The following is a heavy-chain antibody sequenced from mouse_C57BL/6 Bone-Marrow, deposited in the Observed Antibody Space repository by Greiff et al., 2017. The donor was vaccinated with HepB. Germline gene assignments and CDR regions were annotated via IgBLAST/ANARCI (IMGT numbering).Heavy chain of an antibody. V-gene: IGHV5-16*01. D-gene: IGHD3-1*01. CDR2: INYDGSST. J-gene: IGHJ1*03. CDR1: GFTFSDYY. CDR3: AREGYGPYWYFDV. Sequence: VQLKESEGGLVQPGSSMKLSCTASGFTFSDYYMAWVRQVPEKGLEWVANINYDGSSTYYLDSLKSRFIISRDNAKNILYLQMSSLKSEDTATYYCAREGYGPYWYFDVWGTGTTVTVSS.